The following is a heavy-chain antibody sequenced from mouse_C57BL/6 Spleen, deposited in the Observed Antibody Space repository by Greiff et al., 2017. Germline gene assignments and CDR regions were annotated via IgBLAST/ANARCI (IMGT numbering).Heavy chain of an antibody. D-gene: IGHD1-1*01. CDR1: GYTFTDYE. J-gene: IGHJ4*01. Sequence: QVQLQQSGAELVRPGASVTLSCKASGYTFTDYEMHWVKQTPVHGLEWIGAIDPETGGTAYNQKFKGKAILTADKSSSTAYMVHRSLTSEDSAVYYCTRVYGSSPYYAMDYWGQGTSVTVSS. V-gene: IGHV1-15*01. CDR2: IDPETGGT. CDR3: TRVYGSSPYYAMDY.